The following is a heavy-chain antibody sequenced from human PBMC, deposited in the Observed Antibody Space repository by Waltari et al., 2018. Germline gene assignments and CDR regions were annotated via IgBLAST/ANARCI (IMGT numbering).Heavy chain of an antibody. CDR3: VGHRFGSGSYFDY. D-gene: IGHD3-10*01. CDR1: GFIVSSNY. Sequence: EVQVVESGGGLIQPGGSLRLSCAVSGFIVSSNYMSWVRQAPGKGLEWVSVIYSGGSSYYVDSVKGRFTISRDNSKNTIYLEMNSLRGEDTAVYFCVGHRFGSGSYFDYWGQGTPVTVFS. CDR2: IYSGGSS. V-gene: IGHV3-53*01. J-gene: IGHJ4*02.